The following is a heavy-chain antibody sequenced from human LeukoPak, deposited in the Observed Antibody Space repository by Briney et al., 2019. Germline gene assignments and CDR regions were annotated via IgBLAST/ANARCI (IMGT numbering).Heavy chain of an antibody. CDR3: ARRNSSSWYRFFDY. CDR2: IYYSGST. D-gene: IGHD6-13*01. CDR1: GGSISSSSYY. V-gene: IGHV4-39*01. J-gene: IGHJ4*02. Sequence: SEALSLTCTVSGGSISSSSYYWGWIRQPPGKGLEWIGSIYYSGSTYYNPSLKSRVTISVDTSKNQFSLKLSSVTAAGTAVYYCARRNSSSWYRFFDYWGQGTLVTVSS.